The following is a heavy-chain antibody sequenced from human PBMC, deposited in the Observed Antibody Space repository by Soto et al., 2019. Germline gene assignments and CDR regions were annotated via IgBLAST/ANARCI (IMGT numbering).Heavy chain of an antibody. V-gene: IGHV1-69*02. J-gene: IGHJ3*02. CDR1: GGTFSSYT. Sequence: ASVKVSCKASGGTFSSYTISWVRQAPGQGLEWMGRIIPILGIANYAQKFQGRVTITADKSTSTAYMELSSLRSEDTAVYYCARARGTVTTLGGDAFDIWGQGTMVTVSS. CDR3: ARARGTVTTLGGDAFDI. D-gene: IGHD4-17*01. CDR2: IIPILGIA.